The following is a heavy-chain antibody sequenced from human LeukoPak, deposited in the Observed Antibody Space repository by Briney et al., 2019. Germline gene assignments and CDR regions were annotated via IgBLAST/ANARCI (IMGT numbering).Heavy chain of an antibody. J-gene: IGHJ4*02. CDR3: EKDEGYGSGTFDY. Sequence: AGGSLRLSCAASGFTFSSYGMHWVRQAPGKGLEWVAVISYDGSNKYYADSVKGRFTISRDNSKSTLYLQMNSLRGVDTAVYYCEKDEGYGSGTFDYWGQGTLVTVSS. CDR1: GFTFSSYG. V-gene: IGHV3-30*18. CDR2: ISYDGSNK. D-gene: IGHD3-10*01.